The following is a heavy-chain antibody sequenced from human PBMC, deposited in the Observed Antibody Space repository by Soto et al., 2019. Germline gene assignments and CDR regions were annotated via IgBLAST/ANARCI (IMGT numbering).Heavy chain of an antibody. J-gene: IGHJ6*02. CDR1: GFTVSSNY. V-gene: IGHV3-66*01. CDR2: IYSGGST. CDR3: ARGGCSSTSCYYYYYYGMDV. Sequence: GGSLRLSCAASGFTVSSNYMSWVRQAPGKGLEWVSVIYSGGSTYYADSVKGRFTISRDNSKNTLYLQMNSLRAEDMAVYYCARGGCSSTSCYYYYYYGMDVWGQGTTVTVSS. D-gene: IGHD2-2*01.